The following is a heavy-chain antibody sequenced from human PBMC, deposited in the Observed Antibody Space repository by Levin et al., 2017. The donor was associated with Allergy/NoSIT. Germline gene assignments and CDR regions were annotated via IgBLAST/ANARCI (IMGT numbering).Heavy chain of an antibody. J-gene: IGHJ3*01. Sequence: QPGGSLRLSCAGSGLTFSKYAMTWVRQAPGKGLEWVSAITGSGAVTLYADSVKGRFTISRDNSKNTLYLQMNSLRAEDTALYYCAKDPNGDYVGAFDSWGQGTMVTVSS. V-gene: IGHV3-23*01. CDR1: GLTFSKYA. CDR3: AKDPNGDYVGAFDS. D-gene: IGHD4-17*01. CDR2: ITGSGAVT.